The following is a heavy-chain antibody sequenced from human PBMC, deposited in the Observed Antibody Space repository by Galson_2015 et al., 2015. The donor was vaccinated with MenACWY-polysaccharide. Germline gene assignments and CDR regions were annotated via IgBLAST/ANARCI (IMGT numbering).Heavy chain of an antibody. CDR1: GFTFSSYA. CDR3: AKGVRRAGSGVVYFQH. J-gene: IGHJ1*01. Sequence: SLRLSCAASGFTFSSYAMSWVRQAPGKGLEWVSAISGSGGSTYYADSVEGRFTISRDNSKNTLYLQMNSLRAEDTAVYYCAKGVRRAGSGVVYFQHWGQGTLVTVSS. CDR2: ISGSGGST. D-gene: IGHD3-10*01. V-gene: IGHV3-23*01.